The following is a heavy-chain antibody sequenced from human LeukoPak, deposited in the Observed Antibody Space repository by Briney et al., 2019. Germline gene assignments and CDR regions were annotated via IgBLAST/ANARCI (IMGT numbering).Heavy chain of an antibody. CDR3: ARGSGNRGS. D-gene: IGHD3-10*01. V-gene: IGHV4-39*07. Sequence: SETLSLTCTVSGGSISSSSYYWGWIRQPPGKGLEWIGSIYYSGSTYYNPSLKSRVTISVDTSKNQFSLKLSSVTAADTAVYYCARGSGNRGSWGQGTLVTVSS. CDR2: IYYSGST. CDR1: GGSISSSSYY. J-gene: IGHJ4*02.